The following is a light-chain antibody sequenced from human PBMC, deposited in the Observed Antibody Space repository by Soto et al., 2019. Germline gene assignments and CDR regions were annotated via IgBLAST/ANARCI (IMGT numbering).Light chain of an antibody. CDR1: QSLLHSNGYNY. V-gene: IGKV2-28*01. Sequence: DIVMTQSPLSLPVTPGEPASISCRSSQSLLHSNGYNYWDWYLQKPGQSPQLLIYLGSNRASGGHDRFSGSGSGTDFTLKISRVEAEDVGVYYCMQALQTPYTFGQGTKLEIK. CDR3: MQALQTPYT. CDR2: LGS. J-gene: IGKJ2*01.